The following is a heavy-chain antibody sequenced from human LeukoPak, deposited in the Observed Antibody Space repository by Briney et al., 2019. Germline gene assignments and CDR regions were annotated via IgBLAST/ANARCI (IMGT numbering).Heavy chain of an antibody. Sequence: GGSLRLSCAASGFTVSSNYMSWVRQAPGKGLEWVSVIYSGGSTYYADSVKGRFTISRDNSKNTLYLQMNSLRAEDTAVYYCARDEPLMAGTLSYWDQGTLVTVSS. CDR2: IYSGGST. D-gene: IGHD6-19*01. V-gene: IGHV3-53*01. CDR3: ARDEPLMAGTLSY. J-gene: IGHJ4*02. CDR1: GFTVSSNY.